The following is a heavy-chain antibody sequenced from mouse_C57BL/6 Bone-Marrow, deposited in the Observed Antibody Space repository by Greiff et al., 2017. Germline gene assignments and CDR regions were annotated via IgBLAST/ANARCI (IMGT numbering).Heavy chain of an antibody. CDR2: IYPYNGVS. CDR3: AREGYYYGSSGFAY. Sequence: VHVKQSGPELVKPGASVKISCKASGYSFTGYYMHWVKQSHGNILDWIGYIYPYNGVSSYNQKFKGKATLTVDKSSSTAYMELRSLTSEDSAVYYCAREGYYYGSSGFAYWGQGTLVTVSA. V-gene: IGHV1-31*01. CDR1: GYSFTGYY. D-gene: IGHD1-1*01. J-gene: IGHJ3*01.